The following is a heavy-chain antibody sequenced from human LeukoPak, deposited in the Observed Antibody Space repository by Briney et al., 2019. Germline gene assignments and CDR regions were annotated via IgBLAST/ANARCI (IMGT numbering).Heavy chain of an antibody. J-gene: IGHJ4*02. V-gene: IGHV3-21*01. D-gene: IGHD4-17*01. CDR1: GFTFSSYS. CDR3: ARPEAYGDYG. CDR2: ISSSSSYI. Sequence: PGGSLRLSCAASGFTFSSYSMNWVRQAPGKGLEWVSSISSSSSYIYYADSVKGRFTISRDNAKNSLYLQMSSLRAEDAAVYYCARPEAYGDYGWGQGTLVTVSS.